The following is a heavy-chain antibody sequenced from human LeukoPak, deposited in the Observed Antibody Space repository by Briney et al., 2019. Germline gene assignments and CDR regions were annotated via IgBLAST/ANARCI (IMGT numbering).Heavy chain of an antibody. J-gene: IGHJ6*03. Sequence: PSETLSLSCTVSGGSISRGDYYWSWIRQPPGKCLEWSVYIYYSGSTYYTPSLNRRVTISVDTSKNQFSLKLSSVTAADTAVYYCARAPGYCSGGSCYYYYYYYYMDVWGKGTTVTVSS. V-gene: IGHV4-30-4*08. CDR2: IYYSGST. D-gene: IGHD2-15*01. CDR1: GGSISRGDYY. CDR3: ARAPGYCSGGSCYYYYYYYYMDV.